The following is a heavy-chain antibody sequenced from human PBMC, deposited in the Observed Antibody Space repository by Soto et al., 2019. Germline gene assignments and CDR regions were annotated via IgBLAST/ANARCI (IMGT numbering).Heavy chain of an antibody. D-gene: IGHD6-13*01. CDR3: ARYQKIPAAAGVYYYYGMDV. J-gene: IGHJ6*02. CDR1: GFTFSNYG. CDR2: ISYDGSNK. Sequence: QVQLVESGGGVVQPGRSLRLSCAASGFTFSNYGMHWVRQAPGKGLEWVAVISYDGSNKYYADSVKGRFTISRDNSKNTLYLQMSSLRAEDTAVYYCARYQKIPAAAGVYYYYGMDVWGQGTTVTVSS. V-gene: IGHV3-30*03.